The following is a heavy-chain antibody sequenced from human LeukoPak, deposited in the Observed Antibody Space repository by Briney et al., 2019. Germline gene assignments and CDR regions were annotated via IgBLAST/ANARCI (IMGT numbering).Heavy chain of an antibody. J-gene: IGHJ4*02. CDR3: ARGYYDSSPFDY. CDR1: GFTFRNEA. D-gene: IGHD3-22*01. CDR2: TSVKGDST. V-gene: IGHV3-23*01. Sequence: PGGSLRLSCAASGFTFRNEAMTWVRQAPGKGLEWVSSTSVKGDSTKYADSVKGRFTISRDNSKNTLYLQMNSLRAEDTAVYYCARGYYDSSPFDYWGQGTLVTVSS.